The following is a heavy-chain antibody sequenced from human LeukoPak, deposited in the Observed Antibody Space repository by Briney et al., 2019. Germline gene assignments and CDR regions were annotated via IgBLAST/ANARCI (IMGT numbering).Heavy chain of an antibody. CDR2: ISAYNGNT. CDR1: GYTFTSYG. V-gene: IGHV1-18*01. Sequence: GASVKVSCKASGYTFTSYGISWVRQAPGQGLEWMGWISAYNGNTNYAQKLRGRVTMTTDTSTSTAYMELRSLRSDDTAVYYCARMNYCSGGSCYYKPFYFDYWGQGALVTVSS. CDR3: ARMNYCSGGSCYYKPFYFDY. J-gene: IGHJ4*02. D-gene: IGHD2-15*01.